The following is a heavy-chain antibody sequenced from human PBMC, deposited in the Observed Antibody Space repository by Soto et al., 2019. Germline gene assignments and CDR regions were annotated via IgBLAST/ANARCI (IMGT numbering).Heavy chain of an antibody. V-gene: IGHV1-2*02. CDR3: AASDSITTTGDY. CDR1: GYTFIAYY. CDR2: VNPNRGGT. D-gene: IGHD1-1*01. J-gene: IGHJ4*02. Sequence: QVQLVQSGAEVKKPGTSLKVSCKTSGYTFIAYYIHWVRQAPVQGLEWMGWVNPNRGGTSYAQRFQDRVTMTRDTSISTAYMELSRLTSDDTAVYYCAASDSITTTGDYWGQGTLVIVSS.